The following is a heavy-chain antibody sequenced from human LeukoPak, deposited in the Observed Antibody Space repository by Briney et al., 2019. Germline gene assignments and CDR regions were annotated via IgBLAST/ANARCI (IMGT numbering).Heavy chain of an antibody. V-gene: IGHV4-4*09. J-gene: IGHJ5*02. CDR3: ARLPAYGGNVFDP. Sequence: SETLSLTCTVSGGSISSYYWSWIRQPPGKGLEWIGYIYTSGSTNYDPSLKSRVTISVDTSKNQFSLKLSSVTAADTAVYYCARLPAYGGNVFDPSGQGTLVTVSS. D-gene: IGHD4-23*01. CDR1: GGSISSYY. CDR2: IYTSGST.